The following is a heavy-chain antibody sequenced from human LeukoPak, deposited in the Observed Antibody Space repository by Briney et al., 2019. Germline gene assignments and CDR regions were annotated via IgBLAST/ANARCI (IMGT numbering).Heavy chain of an antibody. J-gene: IGHJ3*02. CDR3: ARHLPRVGADRKGAFDI. D-gene: IGHD1-26*01. V-gene: IGHV4-59*08. Sequence: SETLSLTCTVSGGSINAYYWSWLRQPPGKGLEWIGYISYSGSTNYNPSLKTLQSRVTFSVDTSKNQFSLTLSSVTAADTAVYYCARHLPRVGADRKGAFDIWGQGTMVTVSS. CDR1: GGSINAYY. CDR2: ISYSGST.